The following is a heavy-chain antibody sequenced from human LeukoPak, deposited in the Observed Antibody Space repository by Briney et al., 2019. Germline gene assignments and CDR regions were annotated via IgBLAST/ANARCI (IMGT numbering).Heavy chain of an antibody. CDR2: INPSGGSA. CDR1: GYTFTSYY. V-gene: IGHV1-46*01. Sequence: ASVKVSCKASGYTFTSYYMHWVRQASGQGLEWMGIINPSGGSASYAQKFQGRVTMTRDTSTSTVYMELSSLRSEDTAVYYCAREGYSSGGSCYYDYWGQGTLVTVSS. D-gene: IGHD2-15*01. CDR3: AREGYSSGGSCYYDY. J-gene: IGHJ4*02.